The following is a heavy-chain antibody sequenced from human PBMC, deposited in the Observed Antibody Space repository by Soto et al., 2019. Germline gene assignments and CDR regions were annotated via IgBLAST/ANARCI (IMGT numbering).Heavy chain of an antibody. V-gene: IGHV5-51*01. CDR2: IYPGDSDT. CDR3: ARGPTSISKPYYFDY. CDR1: GYNFNDFW. D-gene: IGHD3-10*01. Sequence: GESLKISCTCSGYNFNDFWVGWVRQMPGKGLEWMGIIYPGDSDTRYSPSFRGQVTISADRSINTAYLQWTYLKASDNAIYYCARGPTSISKPYYFDYWGQGTLVTVSS. J-gene: IGHJ4*02.